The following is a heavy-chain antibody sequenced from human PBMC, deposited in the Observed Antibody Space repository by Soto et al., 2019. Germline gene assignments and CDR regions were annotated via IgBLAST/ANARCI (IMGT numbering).Heavy chain of an antibody. CDR2: ISGSGGST. CDR3: AKDLGWELSYFDY. CDR1: GFTFSSYA. Sequence: EVQLLESGGGLVQPGGSLRLSCAASGFTFSSYAMSWVRQAPGKGLEWVSAISGSGGSTYYADSVKGRFTISRDNSKNTLYLQMNSLRAENTAVYYCAKDLGWELSYFDYWGQGTLVTVSS. V-gene: IGHV3-23*01. J-gene: IGHJ4*02. D-gene: IGHD1-26*01.